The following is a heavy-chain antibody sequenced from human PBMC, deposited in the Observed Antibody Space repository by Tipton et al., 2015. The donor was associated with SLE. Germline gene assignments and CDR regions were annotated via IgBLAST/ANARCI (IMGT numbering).Heavy chain of an antibody. CDR3: ARRGLYYDIDY. CDR1: GYTFTGYY. J-gene: IGHJ4*02. V-gene: IGHV1-2*06. Sequence: QSGAEVKKPGASVKVSCKASGYTFTGYYMHWVRQAPGQGLEWMGRINPNSGATNYAQKFQGRVTMTRDTSISTAYMQLSRLRSDDTAVYYCARRGLYYDIDYWGQGTLVTVSS. D-gene: IGHD1-26*01. CDR2: INPNSGAT.